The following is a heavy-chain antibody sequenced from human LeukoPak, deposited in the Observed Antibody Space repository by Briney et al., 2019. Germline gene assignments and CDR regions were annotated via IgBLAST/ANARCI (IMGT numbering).Heavy chain of an antibody. J-gene: IGHJ4*02. CDR2: MYYSGST. D-gene: IGHD6-6*01. V-gene: IGHV4-59*08. CDR1: GDSVRSFH. CDR3: ARLSSSSSTALDY. Sequence: PSETLSLTCTVSGDSVRSFHWSWIRQPPGKGLEWIGHMYYSGSTYYNPSLKSRVTISVDTSKNQFSLKLSSVTAADTAVYYCARLSSSSSTALDYWGQGTLVTVSS.